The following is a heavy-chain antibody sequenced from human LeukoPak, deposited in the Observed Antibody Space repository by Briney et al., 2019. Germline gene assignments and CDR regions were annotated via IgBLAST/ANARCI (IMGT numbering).Heavy chain of an antibody. V-gene: IGHV4-59*08. CDR2: IYYSGST. CDR3: ARLWGVQWELPRFDY. D-gene: IGHD1-26*01. Sequence: SETLSLTCTVSGGSISSYYWSWIRQPPGKGLEWIGYIYYSGSTNYNPSLKSRVTISVDTSKNQFSLKLSSVTAADTAVYYCARLWGVQWELPRFDYWGQGTLVTVSS. CDR1: GGSISSYY. J-gene: IGHJ4*02.